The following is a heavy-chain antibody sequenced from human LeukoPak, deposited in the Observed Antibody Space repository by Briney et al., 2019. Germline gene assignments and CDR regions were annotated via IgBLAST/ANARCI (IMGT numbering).Heavy chain of an antibody. CDR2: VQYDGSNK. D-gene: IGHD3-10*01. V-gene: IGHV3-30*02. Sequence: GGSLRLSCAASGFTFTDYGIHWVRQAPGKGLEWVAFVQYDGSNKYYADSVKGRFIISRDNSKDMLYPQMNSLRAEDTAVYYCAKDGNFGSGSYYRGDSWGQGTLVTVSS. CDR1: GFTFTDYG. CDR3: AKDGNFGSGSYYRGDS. J-gene: IGHJ4*02.